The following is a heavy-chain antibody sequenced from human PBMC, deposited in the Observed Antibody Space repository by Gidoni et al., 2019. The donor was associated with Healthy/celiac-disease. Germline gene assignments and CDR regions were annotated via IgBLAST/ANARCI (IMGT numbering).Heavy chain of an antibody. CDR1: GYTFTSYY. D-gene: IGHD3-10*01. J-gene: IGHJ4*02. Sequence: QVQLVQSGAEVKKPGASVKVCGKASGYTFTSYYMHWVRQAPGQGLEWMGIINPSGGSTRYAQKFQGRVTMTRDTSTITVYMELSSLRSEDTAVYYCARDLWFRGLSGVDYWGQGTLVTVSS. CDR2: INPSGGST. CDR3: ARDLWFRGLSGVDY. V-gene: IGHV1-46*01.